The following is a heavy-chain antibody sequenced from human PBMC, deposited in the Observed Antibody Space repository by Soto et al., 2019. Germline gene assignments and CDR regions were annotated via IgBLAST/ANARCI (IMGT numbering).Heavy chain of an antibody. CDR1: GFTVSSHA. D-gene: IGHD2-15*01. Sequence: EVPVLESGGGLVQPGGSLRLSCEGSGFTVSSHAMTWIRQAPGKGPEWVATVTADGGTYYADSVKGRFAMSRDTSENKLYLQMTSLGAEDTAAYYCAPHVSCSGGSCQYDAFAIRGQGTMVTVSS. V-gene: IGHV3-23*01. J-gene: IGHJ3*02. CDR3: APHVSCSGGSCQYDAFAI. CDR2: VTADGGT.